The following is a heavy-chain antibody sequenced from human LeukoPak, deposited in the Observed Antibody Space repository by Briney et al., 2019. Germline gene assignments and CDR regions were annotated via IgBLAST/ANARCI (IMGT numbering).Heavy chain of an antibody. D-gene: IGHD3-10*01. J-gene: IGHJ6*03. CDR2: ISGSDST. CDR3: ARDPRYYYGSGSYYYMDA. Sequence: GGSLRLSCAASGFTFSSYAMSWVRQAPGKGLEWVSAISGSDSTYYADSVKGRFTISRDNSKNTLYLQMNSLRAEDTAVYYCARDPRYYYGSGSYYYMDAWGKGTTVTISS. V-gene: IGHV3-23*01. CDR1: GFTFSSYA.